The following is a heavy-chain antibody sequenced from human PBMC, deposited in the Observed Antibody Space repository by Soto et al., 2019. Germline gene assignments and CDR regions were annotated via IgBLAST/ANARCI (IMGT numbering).Heavy chain of an antibody. D-gene: IGHD2-15*01. J-gene: IGHJ4*02. V-gene: IGHV3-7*05. Sequence: GGSLRLSCAASGFTFNTYWMTLVRRAPGKGLEWLANIKPDGTTQNYVDSVKGRFTISRDNAKSSLYLQMNSLRAEDTAIYYCARNPFGDFDYWGQGTMVTVSS. CDR1: GFTFNTYW. CDR2: IKPDGTTQ. CDR3: ARNPFGDFDY.